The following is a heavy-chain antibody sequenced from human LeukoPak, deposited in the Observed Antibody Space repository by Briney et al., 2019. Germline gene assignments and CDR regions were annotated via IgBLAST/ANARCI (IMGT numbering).Heavy chain of an antibody. D-gene: IGHD1-26*01. V-gene: IGHV3-23*01. CDR2: ISGSGGTT. CDR3: ARDKIVGATHPDY. J-gene: IGHJ4*02. Sequence: GGTLRLSCKASGFTFSSYAMSWVRQAPGKGLEWVSAISGSGGTTYYVDSVKGRFTISRDNAKNSLYLQMNSLRAEDTAVYYCARDKIVGATHPDYWGQGTPVTVSS. CDR1: GFTFSSYA.